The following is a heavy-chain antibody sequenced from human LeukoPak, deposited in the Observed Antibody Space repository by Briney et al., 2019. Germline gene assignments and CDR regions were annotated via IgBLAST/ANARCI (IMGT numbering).Heavy chain of an antibody. CDR3: ARSGIAAAATGPYYYYGMDV. D-gene: IGHD6-13*01. Sequence: SETLSLTCTVSDGSISSYYWSWIRQPPGKGLEWIGYIYYSGSTNYNPSLKSRVTISVDTSKNQFSLKLSAVTAADTAVYYCARSGIAAAATGPYYYYGMDVWGQGTTVTVSS. CDR2: IYYSGST. V-gene: IGHV4-59*08. CDR1: DGSISSYY. J-gene: IGHJ6*02.